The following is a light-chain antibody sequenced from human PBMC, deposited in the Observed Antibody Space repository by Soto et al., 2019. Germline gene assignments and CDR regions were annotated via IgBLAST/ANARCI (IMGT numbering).Light chain of an antibody. CDR1: SSDVGAYNF. Sequence: QSALTQPASVSGSPGQSITISCTGTSSDVGAYNFVSWYQHHPGKAPKLIIYEVTNRPSGVSNRFSGSKSGNAASLTISGLQADDEADYYYCSSKGDTTLCVFGGGTKLTVL. V-gene: IGLV2-14*01. CDR2: EVT. CDR3: CSSKGDTTLCV. J-gene: IGLJ2*01.